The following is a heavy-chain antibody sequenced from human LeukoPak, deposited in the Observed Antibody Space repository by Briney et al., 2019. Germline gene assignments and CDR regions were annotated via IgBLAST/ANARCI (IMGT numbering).Heavy chain of an antibody. CDR3: ASPTSGYFYYFDY. CDR2: IYYSGST. V-gene: IGHV4-59*12. D-gene: IGHD5-18*01. J-gene: IGHJ4*02. CDR1: GGSISSYY. Sequence: SETLSLTCTVSGGSISSYYWSWIRQPPGKGLEWIGSIYYSGSTYYNPSLKSRVTISLDTSKNQFSLKLSSVTAADTAVYYCASPTSGYFYYFDYWGQGTLVTVSS.